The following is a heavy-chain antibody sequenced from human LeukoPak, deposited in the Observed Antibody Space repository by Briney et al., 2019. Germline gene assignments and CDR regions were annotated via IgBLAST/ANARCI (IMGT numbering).Heavy chain of an antibody. CDR1: GYIFTDYY. J-gene: IGHJ4*02. CDR3: ARERPYMYASGVDY. Sequence: ASVKVSCKASGYIFTDYYMHWVRQAPGQGLEWMGWINPNSGGTNYAQKFQGRVTMTRDTSMSTAYMELRRLRSDDTAVYYCARERPYMYASGVDYWGQGTLVTVSS. D-gene: IGHD2-8*01. CDR2: INPNSGGT. V-gene: IGHV1-2*02.